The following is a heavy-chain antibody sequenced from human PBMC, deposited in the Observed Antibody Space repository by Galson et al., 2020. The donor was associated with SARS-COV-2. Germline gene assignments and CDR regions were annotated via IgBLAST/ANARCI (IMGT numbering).Heavy chain of an antibody. CDR2: IYYSGST. CDR1: GGSVSSGSYY. V-gene: IGHV4-61*01. CDR3: ARDLSTYGMDV. J-gene: IGHJ6*02. Sequence: SETLSLTCTVSGGSVSSGSYYWSWIRQPPGKGLEWIGYIYYSGSTNYNPSLKSRVTISEDTSKNQFSLKLSSVTAADTAVYYCARDLSTYGMDVWGQGTTVTVSS.